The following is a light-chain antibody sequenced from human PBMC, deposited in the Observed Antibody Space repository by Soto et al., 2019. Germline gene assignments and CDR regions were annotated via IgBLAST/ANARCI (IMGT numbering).Light chain of an antibody. J-gene: IGLJ1*01. CDR2: DVS. CDR3: CSYAGSDSFFYG. V-gene: IGLV2-11*01. CDR1: SSDVGGYNY. Sequence: SVLTQPRSVSGSPGQSVTISCTGTSSDVGGYNYVSWYQQHPVKAPKLMIYDVSKRPSGVPDRFSGSKPGNTASLTISGLQAEDEADYYCCSYAGSDSFFYGFATGTKGTV.